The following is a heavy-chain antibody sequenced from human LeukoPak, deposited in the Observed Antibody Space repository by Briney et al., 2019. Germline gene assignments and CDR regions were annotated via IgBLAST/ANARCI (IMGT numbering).Heavy chain of an antibody. CDR2: LNSSGGST. CDR1: GYIFTDYY. J-gene: IGHJ4*02. Sequence: ASVKVSCKTSGYIFTDYYIHWVRQAPGQGLEWMGILNSSGGSTTYAQKFQGRITMTRDASTSTVYMKLRSLRSEDTAVYYCARDRWELPYYFDYWGQGTLVTASS. CDR3: ARDRWELPYYFDY. V-gene: IGHV1-46*01. D-gene: IGHD1-26*01.